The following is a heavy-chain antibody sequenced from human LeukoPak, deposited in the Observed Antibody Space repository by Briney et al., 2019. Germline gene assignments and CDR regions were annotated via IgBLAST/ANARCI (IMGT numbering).Heavy chain of an antibody. V-gene: IGHV1-2*02. CDR1: GFTFSSYG. CDR3: ARDSAAARPTPLN. D-gene: IGHD6-6*01. Sequence: GGSLRLSCAASGFTFSSYGMHWERQAPGQGLEWMGWINPNSGGTNYAQKFQGRVTMTRDTSISTAYMELSRLRSDDTAVYYCARDSAAARPTPLNWGQGTLVTVSS. J-gene: IGHJ4*02. CDR2: INPNSGGT.